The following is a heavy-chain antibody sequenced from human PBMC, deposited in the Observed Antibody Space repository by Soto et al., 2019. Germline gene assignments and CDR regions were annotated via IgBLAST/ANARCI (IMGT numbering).Heavy chain of an antibody. CDR3: ARAGSSGWYYPFFDY. D-gene: IGHD6-19*01. CDR2: ISYDGSNK. CDR1: GFTFSSYA. V-gene: IGHV3-30-3*01. J-gene: IGHJ4*02. Sequence: GGSLRLSCAASGFTFSSYAMHWVRQAPGKGLEWVAVISYDGSNKYYADSVKGRFTISRDNSKNTLYLQMNSLRAEDTAVYYCARAGSSGWYYPFFDYWGQGTLVTVSS.